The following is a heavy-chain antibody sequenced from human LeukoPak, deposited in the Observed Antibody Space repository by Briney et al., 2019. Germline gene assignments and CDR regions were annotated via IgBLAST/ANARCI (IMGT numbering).Heavy chain of an antibody. CDR2: INSGGNT. CDR3: AKLEQWTWFDP. V-gene: IGHV3-23*01. Sequence: GGYLRLYCAASGFTICNYAMSWVRQAPGKGLEWVSTINSGGNTHYADSVKGRFTISRDNSKNTLYLQMNSLRAEDTAVYSCAKLEQWTWFDPWGQGTLVTVSS. CDR1: GFTICNYA. D-gene: IGHD3-3*01. J-gene: IGHJ5*02.